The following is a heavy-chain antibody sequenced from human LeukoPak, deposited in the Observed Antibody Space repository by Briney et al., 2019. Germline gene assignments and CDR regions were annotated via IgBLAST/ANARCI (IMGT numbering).Heavy chain of an antibody. J-gene: IGHJ5*02. Sequence: PSETLSLTCTVSGGSISSSSYYWGWIRQPPGKGLEWIGSIYYSGSTYYNPSLKSRVTISVDTSKNQFSLKLSSVTAADTAVYYCARAILRRIVGWAPFELSNWFDPWGQGTLVTVSS. CDR2: IYYSGST. V-gene: IGHV4-39*07. CDR1: GGSISSSSYY. CDR3: ARAILRRIVGWAPFELSNWFDP. D-gene: IGHD2-21*01.